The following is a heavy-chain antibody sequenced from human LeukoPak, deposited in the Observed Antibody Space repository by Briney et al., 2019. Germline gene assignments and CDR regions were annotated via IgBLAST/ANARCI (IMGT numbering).Heavy chain of an antibody. D-gene: IGHD3-3*01. CDR2: ISAYNGNT. CDR3: ARDFDYDFWSGYYGEPKNWFDP. CDR1: GYTFTKYG. J-gene: IGHJ5*02. V-gene: IGHV1-18*01. Sequence: GASVKVSCKASGYTFTKYGVSWVRQAPGQGLEWMGWISAYNGNTNYAQKLQGRVTMTTDTSTSTAYMELRSLRSDDTAVYYCARDFDYDFWSGYYGEPKNWFDPWGQGTLVTVSS.